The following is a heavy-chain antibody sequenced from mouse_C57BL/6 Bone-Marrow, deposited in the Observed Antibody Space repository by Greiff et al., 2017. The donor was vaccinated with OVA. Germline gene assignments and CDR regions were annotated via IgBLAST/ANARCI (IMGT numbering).Heavy chain of an antibody. CDR2: IYPGSGST. CDR1: GYTFPSYW. J-gene: IGHJ2*01. V-gene: IGHV1-55*01. D-gene: IGHD3-2*02. CDR3: SRRAAQATLFDY. Sequence: QVQLQQPGAVLVKPGASVKLSCKASGYTFPSYWITWVKQRPGQGLEWIGDIYPGSGSTKNNEKFKSKATLTVATASSTAYMQLSSLTSEDSAVYYCSRRAAQATLFDYWGKGTTLTVSS.